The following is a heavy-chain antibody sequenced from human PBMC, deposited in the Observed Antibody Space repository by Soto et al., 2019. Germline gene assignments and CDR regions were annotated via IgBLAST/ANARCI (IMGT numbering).Heavy chain of an antibody. V-gene: IGHV1-69*06. CDR1: GDGXSSDP. CDR3: ARERSSGSEDYFDY. J-gene: IGHJ4*02. D-gene: IGHD2-15*01. CDR2: IIPIFGTA. Sequence: NVYLKATGDGXSSDPVRLVRKTPGQGLEWMGGIIPIFGTANYAQKFQGRVTITADKSTSTAYMELSSLRSEDTAVYYCARERSSGSEDYFDYRGQATL.